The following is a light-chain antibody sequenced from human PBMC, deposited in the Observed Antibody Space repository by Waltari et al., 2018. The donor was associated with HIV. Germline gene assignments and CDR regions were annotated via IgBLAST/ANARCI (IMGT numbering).Light chain of an antibody. J-gene: IGLJ2*01. CDR2: EVS. CDR3: CSYAGKSNTFLI. V-gene: IGLV2-23*02. CDR1: SNDVGSYNF. Sequence: QSALTQPASVSGSPGQSITISCTGTSNDVGSYNFVSWYQQHPGKAPRLIIYEVSKRPSGVSNRFSCSKSGNTASLTISGLQAEDEADYSCCSYAGKSNTFLIFGGGTKLTVL.